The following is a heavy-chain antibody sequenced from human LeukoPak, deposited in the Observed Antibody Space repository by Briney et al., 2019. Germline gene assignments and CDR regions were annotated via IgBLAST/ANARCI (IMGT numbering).Heavy chain of an antibody. J-gene: IGHJ4*02. CDR2: IYPSDSDT. CDR1: GYIFSSYW. CDR3: AGRVVRGVITSPFDY. V-gene: IGHV5-51*01. Sequence: GESLKISCKGSGYIFSSYWIGWVRQMPGKGLEWMGIIYPSDSDTRYSPSFQGQVTISADKSISTAYLQWSSLKASDTAMYYCAGRVVRGVITSPFDYWGQGTLVTVSS. D-gene: IGHD3-10*01.